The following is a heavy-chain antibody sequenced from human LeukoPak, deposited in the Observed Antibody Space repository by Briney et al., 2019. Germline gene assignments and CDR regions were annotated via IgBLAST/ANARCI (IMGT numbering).Heavy chain of an antibody. CDR2: IYPGDSGT. V-gene: IGHV5-51*01. CDR1: GYSFTSYW. D-gene: IGHD3-22*01. J-gene: IGHJ4*02. Sequence: GESLKISCKGSGYSFTSYWIGWVRQMPGKGLEWMGIIYPGDSGTRYSPSFQGQVTISADKSISTAYLQWSSLKASDTAMYYCARQGLHYYDSSGYYQRHFDYWGQGTLVTVSS. CDR3: ARQGLHYYDSSGYYQRHFDY.